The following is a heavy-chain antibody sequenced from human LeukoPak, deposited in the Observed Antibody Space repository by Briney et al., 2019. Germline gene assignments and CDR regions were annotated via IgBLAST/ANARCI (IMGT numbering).Heavy chain of an antibody. D-gene: IGHD4-23*01. J-gene: IGHJ5*02. CDR2: MNPNSGNT. CDR3: ARDYGGNSGWFDP. V-gene: IGHV1-8*01. Sequence: ASVKVSCKASGYTFTSYDINWVRQTTGQGLEWMGWMNPNSGNTGYAQKFQGRVTMTRDTSISTAYMELSSLRSEDTAIYYCARDYGGNSGWFDPWGQGTLVTVSS. CDR1: GYTFTSYD.